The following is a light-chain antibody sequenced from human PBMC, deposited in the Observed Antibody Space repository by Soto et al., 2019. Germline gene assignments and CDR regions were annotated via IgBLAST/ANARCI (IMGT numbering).Light chain of an antibody. J-gene: IGKJ2*01. CDR2: GAS. Sequence: EIVMTQSPATLSVSPGERATLSCRASQSVSIYLAWYQQKPGQAPRLLMFGASTRATGIPARFSGSGSGTEFTLTISSLQSEDFAVYYCQQYNTWPRTFGQGTKLEIK. V-gene: IGKV3-15*01. CDR1: QSVSIY. CDR3: QQYNTWPRT.